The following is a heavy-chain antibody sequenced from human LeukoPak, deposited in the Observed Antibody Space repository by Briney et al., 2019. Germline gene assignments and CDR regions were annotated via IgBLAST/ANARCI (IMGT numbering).Heavy chain of an antibody. V-gene: IGHV4-59*01. J-gene: IGHJ6*03. CDR2: IYYSGST. CDR1: GGSISSYY. Sequence: SETLSLTCTVSGGSISSYYWSWIRQPPGKGLEWIGYIYYSGSTNYNPSLKSRVTISVDTSKNQFSLKLSSVTAADTAVYCCARGFDYYYYYMDVWGKGTTVTISS. CDR3: ARGFDYYYYYMDV.